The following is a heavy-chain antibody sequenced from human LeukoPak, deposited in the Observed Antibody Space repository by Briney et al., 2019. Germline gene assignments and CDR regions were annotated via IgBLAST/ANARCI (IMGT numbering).Heavy chain of an antibody. J-gene: IGHJ5*02. Sequence: GASVKVSCKASGYTFTSYDINWVRQATGQGLEWMGWMNPNSGNTGYAQKLQGRVTMTRNTSISTAYMELSSLRSEDTAVYYCARTDCYDSNGGNWFDPWGQGTLVTVSS. V-gene: IGHV1-8*01. CDR1: GYTFTSYD. CDR3: ARTDCYDSNGGNWFDP. D-gene: IGHD3-22*01. CDR2: MNPNSGNT.